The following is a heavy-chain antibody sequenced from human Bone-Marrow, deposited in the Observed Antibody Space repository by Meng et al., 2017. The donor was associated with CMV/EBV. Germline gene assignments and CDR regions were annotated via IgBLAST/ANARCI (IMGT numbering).Heavy chain of an antibody. J-gene: IGHJ4*02. D-gene: IGHD6-19*01. CDR2: IKQDGTEK. CDR1: RFTFSDYY. Sequence: GESLKISCAASRFTFSDYYMSWIRQAPGKGLEWVANIKQDGTEKYYVDSVKGRFTIYRDNTKNSLYLQMNSLRAEDTAVYYCAKVKGWTEPYYFDYWGQGTLVTVSS. V-gene: IGHV3-7*01. CDR3: AKVKGWTEPYYFDY.